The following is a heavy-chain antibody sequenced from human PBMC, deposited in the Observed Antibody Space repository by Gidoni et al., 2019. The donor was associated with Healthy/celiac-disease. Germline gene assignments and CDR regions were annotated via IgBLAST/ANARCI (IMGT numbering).Heavy chain of an antibody. J-gene: IGHJ4*02. CDR2: ISSSSSYI. D-gene: IGHD3-9*01. CDR3: ARGGYYDILTGYPQPLDY. V-gene: IGHV3-21*01. CDR1: GFTFSSYS. Sequence: EVQLVESGGGLVKPGGSLRLSCAASGFTFSSYSMNWVRQAPGKGLEWVSSISSSSSYIYYADSVKGRFTISRDNAKNSLYLQMNSLRAEDTTVYYCARGGYYDILTGYPQPLDYWGQGTLVTVSS.